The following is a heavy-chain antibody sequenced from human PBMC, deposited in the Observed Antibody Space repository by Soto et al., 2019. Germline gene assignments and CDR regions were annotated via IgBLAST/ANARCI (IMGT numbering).Heavy chain of an antibody. D-gene: IGHD6-19*01. CDR1: GYSIASGYY. V-gene: IGHV4-59*01. Sequence: SETLSLTCAVSGYSIASGYYWAWIRQSPGKGLEWIGYIFYTGSTNYNPSLKSRVTLSVDTSKNQFSLRLSSVTAADTAVYYCARVGSSGWSPDYWGQGTLVTVSS. J-gene: IGHJ4*02. CDR2: IFYTGST. CDR3: ARVGSSGWSPDY.